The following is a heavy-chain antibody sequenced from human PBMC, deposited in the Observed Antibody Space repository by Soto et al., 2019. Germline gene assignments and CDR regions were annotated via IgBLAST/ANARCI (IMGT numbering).Heavy chain of an antibody. CDR1: GESVSSNSAA. V-gene: IGHV6-1*01. J-gene: IGHJ6*02. CDR2: THYRSKWYN. CDR3: AREVVVVPAAIQSILPYCYYYGMDV. D-gene: IGHD2-2*02. Sequence: PSPTLSLTCAISGESVSSNSAASNWTRQSPSRGLEWLGRTHYRSKWYNDYAVSVKSRITINPDTSKNQFSLQLNSVTPEDTAVDYCAREVVVVPAAIQSILPYCYYYGMDVWGQGTTVTVSS.